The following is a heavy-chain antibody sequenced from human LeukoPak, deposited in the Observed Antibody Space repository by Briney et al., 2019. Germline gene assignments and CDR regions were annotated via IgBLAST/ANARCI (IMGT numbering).Heavy chain of an antibody. CDR3: AREGSGSGRVWFDP. J-gene: IGHJ5*02. CDR2: IYYSGST. V-gene: IGHV4-39*07. D-gene: IGHD3-10*01. Sequence: LETLSLTCTVSGGSISSSSYYWGWIRQPPGKGLEWIGSIYYSGSTYYNPSLKSRVTISVDTSKNQFSLKLSSVTAADTAVYYCAREGSGSGRVWFDPWGQGTLVTVSS. CDR1: GGSISSSSYY.